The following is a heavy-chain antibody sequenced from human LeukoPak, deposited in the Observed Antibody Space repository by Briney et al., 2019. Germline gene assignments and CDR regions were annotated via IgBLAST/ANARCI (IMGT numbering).Heavy chain of an antibody. Sequence: SLRLSCAASGFTFDDYAMHWVRQAPGKGLEWVSGISWDSGYIGYADSVKGRFTISRDNAKNSLYLQMHSLRAEDTAVYYCAKRLDHFDYWGQGTLVTVSS. CDR2: ISWDSGYI. V-gene: IGHV3-9*01. J-gene: IGHJ4*02. CDR3: AKRLDHFDY. D-gene: IGHD3/OR15-3a*01. CDR1: GFTFDDYA.